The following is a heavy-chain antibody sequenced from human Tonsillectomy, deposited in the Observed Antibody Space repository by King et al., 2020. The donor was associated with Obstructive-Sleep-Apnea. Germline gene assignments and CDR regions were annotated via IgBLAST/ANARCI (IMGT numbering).Heavy chain of an antibody. CDR1: GYTFTNYG. D-gene: IGHD6-13*01. CDR2: ISGYNGNT. V-gene: IGHV1-18*01. CDR3: ARDLVTAASSD. J-gene: IGHJ4*02. Sequence: VQLVESGAEVKKPGASVKVSCKASGYTFTNYGISWVRQAPGQGLEWMGWISGYNGNTNYAQNFQDRGTMTMDTSTTTVYMELRSLRSDDTAVYYCARDLVTAASSDWGQGTLVTVSS.